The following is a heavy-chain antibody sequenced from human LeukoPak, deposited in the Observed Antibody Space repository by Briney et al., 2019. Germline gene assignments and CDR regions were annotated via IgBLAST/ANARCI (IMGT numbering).Heavy chain of an antibody. CDR2: ISSSSSTI. Sequence: GGSLRLSCAASGFTFSSYSMNWVRQAPGKGLEWVSYISSSSSTIHYADSVKGRFTISRDNAKNSLYLQMNSLRAEDTAVYYCARDGWWLLDYWGQGTLVTVSS. V-gene: IGHV3-48*04. CDR1: GFTFSSYS. D-gene: IGHD5-12*01. J-gene: IGHJ4*02. CDR3: ARDGWWLLDY.